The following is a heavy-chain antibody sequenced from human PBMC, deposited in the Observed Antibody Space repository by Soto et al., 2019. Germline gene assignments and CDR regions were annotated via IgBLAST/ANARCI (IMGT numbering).Heavy chain of an antibody. Sequence: QVQLVQSGAEVKKPSSSVKVSCKASGGSFSSNAISWVRQAPGQGLEWMGVIIPILGTTTYAQKFQGRVTXTXXESTTTAYMALSSLRSDDTAVYFCARDRVMRGNSYYYGMDVWGQGTTVTVSS. CDR1: GGSFSSNA. V-gene: IGHV1-69*05. CDR2: IIPILGTT. D-gene: IGHD2-8*01. CDR3: ARDRVMRGNSYYYGMDV. J-gene: IGHJ6*02.